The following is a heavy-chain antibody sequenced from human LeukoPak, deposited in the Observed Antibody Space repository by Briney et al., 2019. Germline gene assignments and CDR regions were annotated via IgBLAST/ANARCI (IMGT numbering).Heavy chain of an antibody. CDR1: GFTFSGYS. J-gene: IGHJ4*02. Sequence: GGSLRLSCAASGFTFSGYSMVWVRQAPGKGLEWVSSISSSSTYIFYADSMKGRFSFSRDNVKNSLYLQMNSLRAEDTAVYYCARIHLHCGGGCYAIDYWGQGTLVTVSS. D-gene: IGHD2-21*02. CDR3: ARIHLHCGGGCYAIDY. CDR2: ISSSSTYI. V-gene: IGHV3-21*01.